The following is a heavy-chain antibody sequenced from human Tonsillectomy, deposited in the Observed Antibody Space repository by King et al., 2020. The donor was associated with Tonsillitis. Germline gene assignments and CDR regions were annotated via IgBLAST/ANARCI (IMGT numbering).Heavy chain of an antibody. CDR1: GGSISSSSYY. CDR3: ARRSKYIDAFDI. D-gene: IGHD4-11*01. Sequence: QLQLQESGPGLVKPSETLSLSCTVSGGSISSSSYYCDWIRQPPGKGLEWIGTIDYSRNTYYNPSLKSRVTISADTSKKQVSLNLSSVTAADTAVYYCARRSKYIDAFDIWGQGTMVTVSS. J-gene: IGHJ3*02. V-gene: IGHV4-39*01. CDR2: IDYSRNT.